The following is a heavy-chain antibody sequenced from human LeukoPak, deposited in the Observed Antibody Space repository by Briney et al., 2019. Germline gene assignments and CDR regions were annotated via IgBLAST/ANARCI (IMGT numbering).Heavy chain of an antibody. CDR2: IYYSGST. CDR1: GGSISSSSYY. J-gene: IGHJ6*03. CDR3: AGRRYATYYYYMDV. V-gene: IGHV4-39*01. Sequence: SETLSLTCTVSGGSISSSSYYWGWIRQPPGKGLEWIGSIYYSGSTYYNPSLKSRVTISVDTSKNQFSLKLSSVTAADMAVYYCAGRRYATYYYYMDVWGKGTTVTVSS. D-gene: IGHD3-9*01.